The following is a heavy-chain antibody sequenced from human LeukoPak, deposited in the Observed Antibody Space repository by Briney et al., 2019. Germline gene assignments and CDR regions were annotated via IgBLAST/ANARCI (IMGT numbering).Heavy chain of an antibody. CDR3: ARVGYHSNYLSASS. J-gene: IGHJ4*02. CDR2: INHSGST. Sequence: PSETLSLTCAVYGGSFSGYYWSWIRQPPGKGLEWIGEINHSGSTNYNPSLKSRVTISVDTSKNQFSLKLSSVTAADTAVYYCARVGYHSNYLSASSWGQGTLVTVSS. D-gene: IGHD4-11*01. CDR1: GGSFSGYY. V-gene: IGHV4-34*01.